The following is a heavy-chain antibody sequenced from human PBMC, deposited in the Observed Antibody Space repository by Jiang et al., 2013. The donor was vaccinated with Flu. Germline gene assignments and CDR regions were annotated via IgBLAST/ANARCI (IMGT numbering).Heavy chain of an antibody. CDR3: ARAVGTTVTRYWYFDL. V-gene: IGHV4-38-2*02. D-gene: IGHD4-17*01. CDR2: IYHSGST. J-gene: IGHJ2*01. Sequence: GSGLVKPSETLSLTCTVSGYSISSGYYWGWIRQPPGKGLEWIGSIYHSGSTYYNPSLKSRVTISVDTSKNQFSLKLSSVTAADTAVYYCARAVGTTVTRYWYFDLWGLAPWSLSPQ. CDR1: GYSISSGYY.